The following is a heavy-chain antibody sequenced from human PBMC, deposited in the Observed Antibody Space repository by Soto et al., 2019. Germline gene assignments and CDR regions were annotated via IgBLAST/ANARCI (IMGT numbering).Heavy chain of an antibody. D-gene: IGHD2-2*01. V-gene: IGHV4-30-2*01. CDR3: ARGSAAISYNWFDP. CDR1: GGSISSGGYS. J-gene: IGHJ5*02. CDR2: IYHSGST. Sequence: TLSLTCAVSGGSISSGGYSWSWIRQPPGKGLEWIGYIYHSGSTYYNPSLKSRVTISVDRSKNQFSLKLSSVTAADTAVYYCARGSAAISYNWFDPWGQGTLVTVSS.